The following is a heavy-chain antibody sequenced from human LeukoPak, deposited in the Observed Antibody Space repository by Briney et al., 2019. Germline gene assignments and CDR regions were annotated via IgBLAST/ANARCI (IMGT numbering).Heavy chain of an antibody. V-gene: IGHV1-3*01. Sequence: ASVKVSCKASGDTFSNYAMHWVRQAPGQRLEWMGWINAGNDNTKYSQKFQGRVTITRDTSASTAYMELSSLRSEDTAVYYCARAPSAYCTNGVCYRFGYYGMDVWGQGTTVTVSS. J-gene: IGHJ6*02. CDR3: ARAPSAYCTNGVCYRFGYYGMDV. CDR1: GDTFSNYA. CDR2: INAGNDNT. D-gene: IGHD2-8*01.